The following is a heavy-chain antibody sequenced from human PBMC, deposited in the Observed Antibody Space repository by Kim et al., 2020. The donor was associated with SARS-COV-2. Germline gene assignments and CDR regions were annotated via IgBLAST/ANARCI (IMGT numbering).Heavy chain of an antibody. J-gene: IGHJ4*02. V-gene: IGHV5-10-1*01. CDR3: ARLQLVGWEGYYFDY. D-gene: IGHD1-26*01. Sequence: PSFQGHVTISADKSISTAYLQWSSLKASDTAMYYCARLQLVGWEGYYFDYWGQGTLVTVSS.